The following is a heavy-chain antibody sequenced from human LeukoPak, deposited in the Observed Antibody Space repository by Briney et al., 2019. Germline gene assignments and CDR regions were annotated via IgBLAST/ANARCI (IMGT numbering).Heavy chain of an antibody. D-gene: IGHD6-13*01. V-gene: IGHV4-61*02. CDR3: ARVPTYEIAAARVGYAFDI. Sequence: KPSETLSLTCTVSGGSISSGSYYWTWIRQPAGKGLEWIGRIYTSGTTNYNPSLKSRVTISVDTSKNQFSLKLSSVTAADTAVYYCARVPTYEIAAARVGYAFDIWGQGTMVTVSS. CDR1: GGSISSGSYY. J-gene: IGHJ3*02. CDR2: IYTSGTT.